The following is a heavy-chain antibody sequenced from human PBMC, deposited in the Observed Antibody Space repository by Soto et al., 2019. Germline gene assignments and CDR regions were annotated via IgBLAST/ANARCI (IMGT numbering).Heavy chain of an antibody. CDR2: ISSSSSTI. D-gene: IGHD3-22*01. Sequence: EVQLVESGGDLVQPGGSLRLSCAASGFTFSRYSMNWVRQAPGKGLEWVSYISSSSSTIYYADSVKGRFTVSRDHAKNSVYLQMNSLRAEDTAVYYCARDRYYSDSSGYYGDYWGLGTLVTVSS. J-gene: IGHJ4*02. CDR3: ARDRYYSDSSGYYGDY. CDR1: GFTFSRYS. V-gene: IGHV3-48*01.